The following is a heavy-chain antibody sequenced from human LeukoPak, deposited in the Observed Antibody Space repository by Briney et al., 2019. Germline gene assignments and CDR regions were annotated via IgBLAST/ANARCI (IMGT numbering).Heavy chain of an antibody. CDR1: GGSISPYY. J-gene: IGHJ3*02. D-gene: IGHD3-10*01. Sequence: SETLSLTCTVSGGSISPYYWSWIRQPPGKELECIGDIYYTGSTNYNPSLKSRVTISLETSKNQFSLKLSSVTAADTAVYYCARGGGTYGWAFDIWGQGTLVTVSS. CDR3: ARGGGTYGWAFDI. CDR2: IYYTGST. V-gene: IGHV4-59*01.